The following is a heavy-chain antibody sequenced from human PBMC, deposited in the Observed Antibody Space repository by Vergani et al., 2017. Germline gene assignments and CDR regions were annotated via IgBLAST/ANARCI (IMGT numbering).Heavy chain of an antibody. Sequence: QVQLQESGPGLVKPSQTLSLTCTVSGGSISSGSYYWSWIRQPAGKGLEWIGRIYTSGSTNYNPSLKSRVTISVDTSKNQFSLKLSSVTAADTAVYYCARRETGGYNLYYVDYGGQGTLVTVSS. CDR1: GGSISSGSYY. CDR2: IYTSGST. CDR3: ARRETGGYNLYYVDY. V-gene: IGHV4-61*02. D-gene: IGHD5-24*01. J-gene: IGHJ4*02.